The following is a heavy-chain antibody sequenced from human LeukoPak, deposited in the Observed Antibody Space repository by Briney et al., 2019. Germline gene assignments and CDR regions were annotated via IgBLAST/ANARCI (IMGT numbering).Heavy chain of an antibody. J-gene: IGHJ4*02. V-gene: IGHV1-18*01. Sequence: ASVKVSCKASGYTFTNCGISWVRQAPGQGLECMGWISGYNGNTKYAQKFQGRVTMTTDTSTSTAYMELRSLRSDDTAVYYCARDLTHRRNYDSSGNQIVSAFWGQGTLVAVSS. CDR2: ISGYNGNT. CDR1: GYTFTNCG. D-gene: IGHD3-22*01. CDR3: ARDLTHRRNYDSSGNQIVSAF.